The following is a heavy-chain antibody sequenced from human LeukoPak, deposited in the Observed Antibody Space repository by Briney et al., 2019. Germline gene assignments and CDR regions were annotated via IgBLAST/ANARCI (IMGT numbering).Heavy chain of an antibody. Sequence: ASVKVSCKVSGYTLTELPMHWVRQAPGKGLEWMGGFDPEDGETIYAQKFQGRVTMTEDTSTDTAYMELSSLRSEDTAVYYCARGRGYYYGMDVWGQGTTVTVSS. V-gene: IGHV1-24*01. J-gene: IGHJ6*02. CDR1: GYTLTELP. CDR2: FDPEDGET. CDR3: ARGRGYYYGMDV.